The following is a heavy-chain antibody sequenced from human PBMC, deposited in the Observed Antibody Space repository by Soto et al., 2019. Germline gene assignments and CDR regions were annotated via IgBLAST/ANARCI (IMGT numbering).Heavy chain of an antibody. V-gene: IGHV4-30-2*01. J-gene: IGHJ6*02. CDR1: GGSISSGGYS. Sequence: QLQLQESGSGLVKPSQTLSLTCAVSGGSISSGGYSWSWIRQPPGKGLEWIGYSYHSGSTYYNPTLRTRVTISLHSSKNQFSLKLSSVTAADTAAYYCARVPYVWGQWTTVTFSS. CDR2: SYHSGST. CDR3: ARVPYV.